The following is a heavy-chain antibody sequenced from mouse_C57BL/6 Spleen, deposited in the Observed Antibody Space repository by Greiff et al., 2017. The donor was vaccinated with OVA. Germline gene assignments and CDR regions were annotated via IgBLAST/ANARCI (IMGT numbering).Heavy chain of an antibody. Sequence: QVQLKESGADLAKPGASVKLSCKASGYTFTSYWMHWVKQRPGQGLEWIGYINPSSGYTKYNQKFKDKATLTADKSSSTAYMQLSSLTYEDSAVYYCARGDYDWAMDYWGQGTSVTVSS. J-gene: IGHJ4*01. CDR1: GYTFTSYW. CDR2: INPSSGYT. D-gene: IGHD2-4*01. V-gene: IGHV1-7*01. CDR3: ARGDYDWAMDY.